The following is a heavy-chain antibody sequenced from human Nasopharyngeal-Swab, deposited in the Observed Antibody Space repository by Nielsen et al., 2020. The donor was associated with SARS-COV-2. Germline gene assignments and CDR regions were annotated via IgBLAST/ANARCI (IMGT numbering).Heavy chain of an antibody. V-gene: IGHV3-30-3*01. J-gene: IGHJ4*02. CDR2: ISYDGSNK. CDR1: GFTFSSYA. Sequence: LSLTCAASGFTFSSYAMHWVRQAPGKGLEWVAVISYDGSNKYYADSVKGRFTISRDNSKNTLYLQMNSLRAEDTAVYYCARDKSKFKHYFDYWGQGTLVTVSS. CDR3: ARDKSKFKHYFDY.